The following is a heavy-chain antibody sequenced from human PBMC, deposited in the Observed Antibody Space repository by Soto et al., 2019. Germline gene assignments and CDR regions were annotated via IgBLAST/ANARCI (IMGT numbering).Heavy chain of an antibody. J-gene: IGHJ1*01. Sequence: ASVKVSCKASGYTFSNYYIHWVRQAPGQGLEWMGIINPSGGTTSYAQKFQGRVTMTRDTSTSTVYMELSSLRSEDTAVYYCARYIAARQAEYFQHWGQGTLVTVSS. CDR3: ARYIAARQAEYFQH. D-gene: IGHD6-6*01. CDR1: GYTFSNYY. V-gene: IGHV1-46*01. CDR2: INPSGGTT.